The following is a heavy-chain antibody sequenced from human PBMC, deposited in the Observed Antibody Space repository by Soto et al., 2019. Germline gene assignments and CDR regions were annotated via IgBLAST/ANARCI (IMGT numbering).Heavy chain of an antibody. CDR2: IYPGDSDT. V-gene: IGHV5-51*01. D-gene: IGHD3-22*01. J-gene: IGHJ3*02. CDR1: GYSFTGYW. CDR3: ARADSGYYYTSAFDI. Sequence: ESLKISCKGSGYSFTGYWIGWVRQMPGKGLEWMGIIYPGDSDTRYSPSFQGQVTISADKSISTAYLQWSSLKASDTAMYYCARADSGYYYTSAFDIWGQGTMVTVSS.